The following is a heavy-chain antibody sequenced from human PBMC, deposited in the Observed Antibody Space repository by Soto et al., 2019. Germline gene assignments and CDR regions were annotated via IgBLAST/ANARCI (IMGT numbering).Heavy chain of an antibody. D-gene: IGHD3-10*01. Sequence: GGSLRLSCAASGFTFSSYDMHWVRQATGKGLEWVSALGTAGDTYYPGSVKGRFTISRENAKNSLYLQMNSLRAEDTAVYYCARVKRLELGGSGSYYNYGMDVWGQGTTVTVSS. V-gene: IGHV3-13*01. CDR2: LGTAGDT. CDR3: ARVKRLELGGSGSYYNYGMDV. J-gene: IGHJ6*02. CDR1: GFTFSSYD.